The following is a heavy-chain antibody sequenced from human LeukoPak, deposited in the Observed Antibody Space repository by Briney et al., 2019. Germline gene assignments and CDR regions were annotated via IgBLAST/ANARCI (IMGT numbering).Heavy chain of an antibody. CDR3: ARNRDYYGSGRSSYYYYMDV. D-gene: IGHD3-10*01. J-gene: IGHJ6*03. V-gene: IGHV4-4*07. CDR1: GGSISSYY. CDR2: IYTSGST. Sequence: SETLSLTCTVSGGSISSYYWSWIRQPAGKGLEWIGRIYTSGSTNYNPSLKSRVTMSVDTSKNQFSLKLSSVTAAATAVYYCARNRDYYGSGRSSYYYYMDVWGKGTTVTISS.